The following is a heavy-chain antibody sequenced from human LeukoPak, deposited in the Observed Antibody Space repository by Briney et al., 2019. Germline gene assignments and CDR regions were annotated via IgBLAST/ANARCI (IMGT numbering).Heavy chain of an antibody. CDR2: ISGSGGST. CDR3: AKDTPYGSGSYYSHRNYGMDV. D-gene: IGHD3-10*01. CDR1: GFTSSXYX. J-gene: IGHJ6*02. Sequence: GGXXRXXWAASGFTSSXYXXSWVXQAPGKGXXXXSGISGSGGSTYYADSVKGRFTISRDNSKNTLYLQMTSLRAEDTAVYYCAKDTPYGSGSYYSHRNYGMDVWGQGTTVTVSS. V-gene: IGHV3-23*01.